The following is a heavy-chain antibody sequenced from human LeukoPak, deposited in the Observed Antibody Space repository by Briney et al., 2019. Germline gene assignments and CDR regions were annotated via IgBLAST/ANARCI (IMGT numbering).Heavy chain of an antibody. CDR1: GFTFRVDT. J-gene: IGHJ5*02. D-gene: IGHD3-10*01. V-gene: IGHV3-30*04. CDR3: ARERQSYSGSDTYYNPLS. CDR2: ISSDGGNK. Sequence: GGSLRLSCAASGFTFRVDTMYWVRQAPGKGLEWVAFISSDGGNKYYADSVEGRFTISRDNSKNTLYLQMNTLRAEDTAVYYCARERQSYSGSDTYYNPLSWGQGTLVTVSS.